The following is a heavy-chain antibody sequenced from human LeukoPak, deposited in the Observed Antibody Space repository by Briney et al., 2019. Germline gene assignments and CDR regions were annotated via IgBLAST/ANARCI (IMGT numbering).Heavy chain of an antibody. CDR1: GYTFTVYH. V-gene: IGHV1-2*02. J-gene: IGHJ4*02. CDR3: ARLNGNHFDY. D-gene: IGHD1-14*01. Sequence: ASVKVSFKASGYTFTVYHMHWVRQAPGQGLEWMAWINPNSGATDYAQKFQGRVTMTRDTSTSTAYMELSRLRSDDTAVYYCARLNGNHFDYWGQGTLVTVSS. CDR2: INPNSGAT.